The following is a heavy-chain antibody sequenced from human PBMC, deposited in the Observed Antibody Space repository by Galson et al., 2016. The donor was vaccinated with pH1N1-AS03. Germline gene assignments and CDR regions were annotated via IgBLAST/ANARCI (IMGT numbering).Heavy chain of an antibody. CDR1: GGTFGNYA. J-gene: IGHJ4*02. CDR2: IHPIFGTP. D-gene: IGHD3-22*01. CDR3: ARDRHYDSSGRYFYESEH. Sequence: SVKVSCKASGGTFGNYAISWMRQAPGQGLKWMGGIHPIFGTPSYAQKFQGRLTVTADDSTSAAYMELSSLTSEDTAIYYCARDRHYDSSGRYFYESEHWGQGTLVIVSS. V-gene: IGHV1-69*13.